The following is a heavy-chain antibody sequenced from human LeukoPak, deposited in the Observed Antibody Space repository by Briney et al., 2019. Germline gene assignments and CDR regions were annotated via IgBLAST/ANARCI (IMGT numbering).Heavy chain of an antibody. CDR1: GFTFTSYY. CDR3: ARASGSYWWFDS. CDR2: INPSGHTT. D-gene: IGHD1-26*01. J-gene: IGHJ5*01. Sequence: ASVKVSCKASGFTFTSYYMHWVRQAPGQGLEWMGIINPSGHTTNYAQKFQGRVTMTRDTPTSTVYMELSSLRSDDTAVYYCARASGSYWWFDSWGQGTLVTVSS. V-gene: IGHV1-46*01.